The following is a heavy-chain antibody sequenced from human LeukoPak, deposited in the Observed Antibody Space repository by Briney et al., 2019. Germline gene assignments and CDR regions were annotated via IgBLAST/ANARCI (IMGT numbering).Heavy chain of an antibody. CDR2: INSDGSST. Sequence: GGSLRPSCAASGFTFSSYWMHWVRQAPGKGLVWVSRINSDGSSTSYADSVKGRFTISRDNAKNTLYLQMNSLRAEDTAVYYCARGASVVTALLWGDAFDIWGQGTMVTVSS. V-gene: IGHV3-74*01. J-gene: IGHJ3*02. D-gene: IGHD2-21*02. CDR1: GFTFSSYW. CDR3: ARGASVVTALLWGDAFDI.